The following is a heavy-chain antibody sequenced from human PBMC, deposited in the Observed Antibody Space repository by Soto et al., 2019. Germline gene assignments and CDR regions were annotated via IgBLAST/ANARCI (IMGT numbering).Heavy chain of an antibody. CDR1: GFTFSSYS. D-gene: IGHD2-2*01. V-gene: IGHV3-21*01. CDR3: ASWCSSTSCPRVLDY. J-gene: IGHJ4*02. CDR2: ISSSSSYI. Sequence: PVGSLRLSCAASGFTFSSYSMNWVRQAPGKGLEWVSSISSSSSYIYYADSVKGRFTISRDNAKNSLYLQMNSLRAEDTAVYYCASWCSSTSCPRVLDYWGQGTLVTVSS.